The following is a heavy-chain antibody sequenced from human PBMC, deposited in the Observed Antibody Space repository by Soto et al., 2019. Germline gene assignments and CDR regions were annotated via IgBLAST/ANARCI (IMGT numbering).Heavy chain of an antibody. CDR3: ARHVFTGSYYDASDY. CDR1: GGSISSSSHY. Sequence: QLQLQESGPGLVKPSETLSLTCTVSGGSISSSSHYCGWVPQPPGQGLEWIASIKYSGNTYYNPSLKSRVTISVDTSENQLSLKLSSVTAADTAVYHCARHVFTGSYYDASDYWGQGTLVTVTS. J-gene: IGHJ4*02. D-gene: IGHD1-26*01. CDR2: IKYSGNT. V-gene: IGHV4-39*01.